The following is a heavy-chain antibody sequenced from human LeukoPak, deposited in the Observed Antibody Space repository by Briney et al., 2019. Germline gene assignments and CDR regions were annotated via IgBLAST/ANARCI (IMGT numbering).Heavy chain of an antibody. D-gene: IGHD1-26*01. V-gene: IGHV4-59*02. J-gene: IGHJ4*02. CDR3: ASMLRSGSGSYLFDF. CDR1: DGSVRSYY. Sequence: SETLSLTCTVPDGSVRSYYWSWIRQPPGKGLEWIGYVHYSGRTSYNPSLNSRVTISLDTSKNQFSLKLNSVTAADTAVYYCASMLRSGSGSYLFDFWGQGTLVTVSS. CDR2: VHYSGRT.